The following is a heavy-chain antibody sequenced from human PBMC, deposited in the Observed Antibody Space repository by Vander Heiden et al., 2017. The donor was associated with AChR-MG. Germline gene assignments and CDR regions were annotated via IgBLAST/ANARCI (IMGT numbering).Heavy chain of an antibody. CDR1: ELPVSSNY. CDR2: IYRGSNI. CDR3: ARGVGSYGFYYYYMDV. D-gene: IGHD5-18*01. V-gene: IGHV3-53*01. J-gene: IGHJ6*03. Sequence: VPRVGSGQGLRRLGGYPRLPCAASELPVSSNYMRWGRQAPAKGLECVSTIYRGSNIYHADSVKGRVTISRDNSKNTLYLQMNSLRAEDTAVYYCARGVGSYGFYYYYMDVWGKGTTVTVSS.